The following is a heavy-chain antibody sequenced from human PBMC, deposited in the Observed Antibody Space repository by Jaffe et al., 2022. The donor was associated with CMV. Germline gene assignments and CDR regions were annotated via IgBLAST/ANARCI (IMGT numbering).Heavy chain of an antibody. Sequence: QLQLQESGPGLVKPSETLSLTCTVSGGSISSSSYYWGWIRQPPGKGLEWIGSIYYSGSTYYNPSLKSRVTISVDTSKNQFSLKLSSVTAADTAVYYCATTWDYGDYVYYYYGMDVWGQGTTVTVSS. CDR1: GGSISSSSYY. D-gene: IGHD4-17*01. V-gene: IGHV4-39*01. CDR3: ATTWDYGDYVYYYYGMDV. J-gene: IGHJ6*02. CDR2: IYYSGST.